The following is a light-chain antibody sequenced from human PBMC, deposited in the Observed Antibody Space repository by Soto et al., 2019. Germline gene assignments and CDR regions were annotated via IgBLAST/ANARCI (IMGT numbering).Light chain of an antibody. CDR3: HQYGRT. Sequence: EIVFTQSPGTLSLSPGERATLSCRASQSVSNSYLAWYQQKPGQAPSLLIYGTYSRATGIPERFSGSGSGTDFTLTISRLEPEDFAVYYCHQYGRTFGHGTKVDIK. J-gene: IGKJ1*01. CDR2: GTY. CDR1: QSVSNSY. V-gene: IGKV3-20*01.